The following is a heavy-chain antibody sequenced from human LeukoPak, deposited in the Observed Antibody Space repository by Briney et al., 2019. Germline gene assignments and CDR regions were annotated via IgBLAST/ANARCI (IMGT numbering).Heavy chain of an antibody. Sequence: SETLSLTCTVSGGSISSYYWSWIRQPPGEGLEWIGCIYYSGYTNYKSSLKSRVTISVDTSKNQFSLKLSSVTAADTAVYYCARTTMVRGTYYMDVWGKGTTVTVSS. CDR1: GGSISSYY. D-gene: IGHD3-10*01. CDR2: IYYSGYT. V-gene: IGHV4-59*01. J-gene: IGHJ6*03. CDR3: ARTTMVRGTYYMDV.